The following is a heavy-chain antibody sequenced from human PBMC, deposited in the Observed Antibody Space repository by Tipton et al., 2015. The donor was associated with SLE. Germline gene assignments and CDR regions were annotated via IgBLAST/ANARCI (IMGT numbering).Heavy chain of an antibody. J-gene: IGHJ4*02. CDR2: IYSGGST. D-gene: IGHD3-3*01. V-gene: IGHV3-23*03. CDR1: GFTFSSYA. Sequence: GSLRLSCAASGFTFSSYAISWVRQAPGKGLEWVSVIYSGGSTYYADSVKGRFTISRDNSKNTLYLQMNSLRAEDTAVYYCASNPITIFGVVYYWGQGTLVTVSS. CDR3: ASNPITIFGVVYY.